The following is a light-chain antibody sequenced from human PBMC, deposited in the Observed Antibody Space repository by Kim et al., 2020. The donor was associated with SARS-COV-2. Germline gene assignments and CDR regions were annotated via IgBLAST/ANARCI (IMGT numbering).Light chain of an antibody. Sequence: SLSPGERATLSCRASQRVSSYLAWYQQRPGQAPRLLIYDASNRATDIPARFSGSGSGTDFTLTISSLEPEDLAVYYCQQRSNWPLTFGGGTKVEI. V-gene: IGKV3-11*01. CDR2: DAS. CDR1: QRVSSY. CDR3: QQRSNWPLT. J-gene: IGKJ4*01.